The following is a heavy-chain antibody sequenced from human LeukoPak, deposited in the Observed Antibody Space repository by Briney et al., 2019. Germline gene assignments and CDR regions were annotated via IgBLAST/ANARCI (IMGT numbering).Heavy chain of an antibody. CDR1: GGSFSGYY. J-gene: IGHJ3*02. CDR3: ARGRGDPDAFDI. CDR2: INHSGST. V-gene: IGHV4-34*01. D-gene: IGHD2-21*02. Sequence: TSETLSLTCAVYGGSFSGYYWSWIRQPPGKGLEWIGEINHSGSTNYNPSLKSRVTILVDTSKNQFSLRLSSVTAADTAVYYCARGRGDPDAFDIWGQGTMVTVSS.